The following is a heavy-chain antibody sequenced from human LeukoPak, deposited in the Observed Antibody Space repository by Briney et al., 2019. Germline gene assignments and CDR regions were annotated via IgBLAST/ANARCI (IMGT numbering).Heavy chain of an antibody. J-gene: IGHJ4*02. D-gene: IGHD5-24*01. CDR1: GFTFSSYG. CDR2: ISYDGSNK. CDR3: AKNRREMATILVDY. V-gene: IGHV3-30*18. Sequence: GGSLRLSCAASGFTFSSYGMHWVRQAPGKGPEWVAVISYDGSNKYYADSVKGRFTISRDSSKNTLYLQMNSLRAEDTAMYYCAKNRREMATILVDYWGQGTLVTVSS.